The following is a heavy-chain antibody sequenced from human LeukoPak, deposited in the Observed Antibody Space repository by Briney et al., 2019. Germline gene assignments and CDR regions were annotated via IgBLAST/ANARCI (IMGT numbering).Heavy chain of an antibody. CDR2: ISSSSSYI. V-gene: IGHV3-21*01. J-gene: IGHJ3*02. D-gene: IGHD4-23*01. CDR1: GFTFSSYS. Sequence: GGSLRLSCAASGFTFSSYSMNWVRQAPGKGLEWVSSISSSSSYIYCADSVKGRFTISRDNAKNSLYLQMNSLRAEDTAVYYCARGEGSRDYGGNPNAFDIWGQGTMVTVSS. CDR3: ARGEGSRDYGGNPNAFDI.